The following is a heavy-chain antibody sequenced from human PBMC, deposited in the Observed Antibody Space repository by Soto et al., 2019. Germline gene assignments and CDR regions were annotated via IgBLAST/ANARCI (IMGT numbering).Heavy chain of an antibody. Sequence: SETLSLTCTVSGGSISSGGYYWSWIRQHPGKGLEWIGYIYYSGSTYYNPSLKSRVTISVDTSKNQFSLKLSSVTAADTAVYYCARHTPTAVGYWGQGTLVTVSS. CDR2: IYYSGST. CDR3: ARHTPTAVGY. J-gene: IGHJ4*02. V-gene: IGHV4-31*03. CDR1: GGSISSGGYY. D-gene: IGHD2-15*01.